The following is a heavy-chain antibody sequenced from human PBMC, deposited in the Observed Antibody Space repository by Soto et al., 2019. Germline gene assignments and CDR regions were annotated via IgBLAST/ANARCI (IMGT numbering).Heavy chain of an antibody. V-gene: IGHV3-53*01. J-gene: IGHJ6*02. CDR2: IYSGGST. CDR3: ARDVLLWFGELPQYGMDV. Sequence: EVQLVESGGGLIQPGGSLRLSCAASGFTVSSNYMSWVRQAPGKGLEWVSVIYSGGSTYYADSVKGRFTISRDNSKNTLYLQMNSLRAEDTAVYYWARDVLLWFGELPQYGMDVWGQGTTVTVSS. D-gene: IGHD3-10*01. CDR1: GFTVSSNY.